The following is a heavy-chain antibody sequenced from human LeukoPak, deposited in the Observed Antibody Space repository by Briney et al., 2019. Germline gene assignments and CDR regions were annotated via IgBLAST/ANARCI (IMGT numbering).Heavy chain of an antibody. V-gene: IGHV3-23*01. CDR2: NSASGGST. Sequence: GGSLRLSCAASGFTFSNYAMSWVRQAPGKGLEWVSVNSASGGSTYYADSVKGRFTLSRDNSKNTLYLQMNSLRAEDTAVYYCAKDSEIGYYYYYYGMDVWGQGTTVTVSS. CDR1: GFTFSNYA. CDR3: AKDSEIGYYYYYYGMDV. J-gene: IGHJ6*02. D-gene: IGHD5-12*01.